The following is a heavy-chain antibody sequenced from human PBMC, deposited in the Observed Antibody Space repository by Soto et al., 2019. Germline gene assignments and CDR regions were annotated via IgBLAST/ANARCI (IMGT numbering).Heavy chain of an antibody. CDR3: AKDKQGLTTMVRGVTGYFDS. CDR2: ISWNSGDL. V-gene: IGHV3-9*01. CDR1: GFTFDDYA. J-gene: IGHJ4*02. Sequence: QPGGSLRLSCAASGFTFDDYAMHWVRQAPGKGLEWVSGISWNSGDLKYADSVKGRFTISRDNAKNSLYLQMNSLTAEDTALYYCAKDKQGLTTMVRGVTGYFDSWGQGTLVTVSS. D-gene: IGHD3-10*01.